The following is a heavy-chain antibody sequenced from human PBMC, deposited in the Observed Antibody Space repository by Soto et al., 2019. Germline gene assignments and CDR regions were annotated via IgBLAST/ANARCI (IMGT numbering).Heavy chain of an antibody. CDR3: ARYDILAGYYSVDYYYGMGV. CDR2: ISAYNGNT. J-gene: IGHJ6*02. CDR1: GYTFTSYG. V-gene: IGHV1-18*01. Sequence: QVQLVQSGAEVKKPGASVKVSCKASGYTFTSYGISWVRQAPGQGLEWMGWISAYNGNTNYAQKLQGRVTMTTDTSTSTAYMELRSLRSDDTAVYYCARYDILAGYYSVDYYYGMGVWGQGTTVTVSS. D-gene: IGHD3-9*01.